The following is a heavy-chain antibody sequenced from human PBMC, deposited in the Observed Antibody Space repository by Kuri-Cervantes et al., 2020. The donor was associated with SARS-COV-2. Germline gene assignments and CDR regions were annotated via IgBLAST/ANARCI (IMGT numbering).Heavy chain of an antibody. V-gene: IGHV3-69-1*02. J-gene: IGHJ3*02. CDR1: GFTFSDYY. Sequence: GGPLRLSCAASGFTFSDYYMNWVRQAPGKGLEWVPSISSSSTIYYADSVKGRFTISRDNAKNSLYLQMNSLRAEDTAVYYCARELTGDAFDIWGQETMVTVSS. D-gene: IGHD7-27*01. CDR2: ISSSSTI. CDR3: ARELTGDAFDI.